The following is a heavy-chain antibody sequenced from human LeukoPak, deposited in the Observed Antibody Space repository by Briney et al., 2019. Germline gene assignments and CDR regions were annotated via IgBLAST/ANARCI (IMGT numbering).Heavy chain of an antibody. D-gene: IGHD7-27*01. J-gene: IGHJ4*02. Sequence: GGSLRLSCAASRFTFGSYWMAWVRQAPGKGLVWVSRINRDGSSTSYADSVKGRFTISRDNAKNTLYLQMNSLRAEDTALYYCARAWDFDYWGQGTLVTVSS. CDR2: INRDGSST. CDR3: ARAWDFDY. V-gene: IGHV3-74*01. CDR1: RFTFGSYW.